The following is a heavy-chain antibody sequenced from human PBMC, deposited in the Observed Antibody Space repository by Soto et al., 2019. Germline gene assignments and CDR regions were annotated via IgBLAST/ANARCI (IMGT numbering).Heavy chain of an antibody. J-gene: IGHJ6*02. Sequence: GGSLRLSCAASGFTFSSYAMSWVRQAPGKGLEWVSAISGSGGSTYYADSVKGRFTISRDNSKNTLYLQMNSLRAEDTAVYYCAKSLRATGVYYYGMDVWGQGTTVTVSS. D-gene: IGHD5-12*01. CDR2: ISGSGGST. V-gene: IGHV3-23*01. CDR1: GFTFSSYA. CDR3: AKSLRATGVYYYGMDV.